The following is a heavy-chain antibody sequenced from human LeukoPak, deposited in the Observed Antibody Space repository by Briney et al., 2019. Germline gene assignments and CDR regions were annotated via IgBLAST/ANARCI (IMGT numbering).Heavy chain of an antibody. J-gene: IGHJ4*02. D-gene: IGHD2-15*01. V-gene: IGHV3-48*04. CDR1: GFTFSSYN. Sequence: GGSLRLSCAASGFTFSSYNMNWVRQAPGKGLEWIAYISTSSKTIYFADSVKGRFTISRDNAKNSLYLQMNSLRAEDTAVYYCARDVSGGSAALDYWGQGTLVTVSS. CDR3: ARDVSGGSAALDY. CDR2: ISTSSKTI.